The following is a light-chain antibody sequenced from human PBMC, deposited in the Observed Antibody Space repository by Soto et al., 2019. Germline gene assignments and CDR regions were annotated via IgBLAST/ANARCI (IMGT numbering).Light chain of an antibody. CDR2: DTN. CDR3: LVSDSGVRV. V-gene: IGLV7-46*01. J-gene: IGLJ3*02. CDR1: AGAVTSVHY. Sequence: QAVVTQEPSLPVSPGGTVTLTCGSSAGAVTSVHYSYWFQQKPGQAPRSLIYDTNNKYSWTPARFSGSLLGGKAALTLSGARPEDEAEYHCLVSDSGVRVFGGGTKLPVL.